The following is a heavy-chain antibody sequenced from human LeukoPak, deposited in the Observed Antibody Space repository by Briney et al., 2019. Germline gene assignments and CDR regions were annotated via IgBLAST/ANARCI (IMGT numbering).Heavy chain of an antibody. CDR3: ARVPGHYGDPGDY. CDR1: GVSISSGDYY. V-gene: IGHV4-30-4*08. Sequence: PSQTLSLTCTVSGVSISSGDYYWSWIRQPPGKGLEWIGYIYYSGSTYYNPSLKSRVTISVDTSKNQFSLKLSSVTAADPAVYYCARVPGHYGDPGDYWGQGTLVTVSS. CDR2: IYYSGST. J-gene: IGHJ4*02. D-gene: IGHD4-17*01.